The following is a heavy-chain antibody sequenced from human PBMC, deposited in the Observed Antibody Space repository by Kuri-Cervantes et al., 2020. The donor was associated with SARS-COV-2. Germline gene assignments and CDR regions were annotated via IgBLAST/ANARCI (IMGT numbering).Heavy chain of an antibody. V-gene: IGHV3-30*02. CDR2: IRYDGSET. D-gene: IGHD3-3*01. Sequence: GGSLRLSCVASGFTFSNYGMHWVRQAPAKGLEWVAYIRYDGSETYYADSVKGRLSISRDNSKNSLYLQMNSLRAEDTAVYYCARNDFWSGYYFDYWGQGTLVTVSS. CDR1: GFTFSNYG. CDR3: ARNDFWSGYYFDY. J-gene: IGHJ4*02.